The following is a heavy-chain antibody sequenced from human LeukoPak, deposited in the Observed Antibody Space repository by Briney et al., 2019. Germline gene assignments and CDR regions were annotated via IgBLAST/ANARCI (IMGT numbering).Heavy chain of an antibody. V-gene: IGHV4-34*01. J-gene: IGHJ4*02. CDR1: GGSFSDYY. Sequence: SETLSLTCAVYGGSFSDYYWSWIRQPPGKGLEWIGEINHSGSTNYNASLNSRVTISVDTSKNQFSLKLNSLTAAATAVYYCARKQLVPLAQSFDYWGQGTLVTVSS. D-gene: IGHD6-6*01. CDR3: ARKQLVPLAQSFDY. CDR2: INHSGST.